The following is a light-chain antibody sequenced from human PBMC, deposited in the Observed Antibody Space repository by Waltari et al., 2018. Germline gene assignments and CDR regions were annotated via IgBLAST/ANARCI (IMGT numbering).Light chain of an antibody. CDR2: DVS. CDR3: CSYALFSTLV. CDR1: ISDVGGYDY. Sequence: QSAPTQPASVSESPGQSITISFTGTISDVGGYDYVSWYQQHPGKAPKLLIYDVSERPSGVSNRFSGSKSGNTASLTISGLQAEDEADYYCCSYALFSTLVFGGGTKVTVL. J-gene: IGLJ2*01. V-gene: IGLV2-23*02.